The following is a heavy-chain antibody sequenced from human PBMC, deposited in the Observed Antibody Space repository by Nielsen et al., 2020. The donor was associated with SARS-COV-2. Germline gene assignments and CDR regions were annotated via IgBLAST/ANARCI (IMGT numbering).Heavy chain of an antibody. CDR1: GFTFSSYW. V-gene: IGHV3-7*01. J-gene: IGHJ4*02. CDR3: ARDPGLRTYYFDY. Sequence: GESLKISCAASGFTFSSYWMSWVRQAPGKGLEWVANIKQDGSEKYYVDSVKGRFTISRDNAKNSLYLQMNSLRAEDTAVYYCARDPGLRTYYFDYWGQGTLVTFSS. CDR2: IKQDGSEK. D-gene: IGHD4-17*01.